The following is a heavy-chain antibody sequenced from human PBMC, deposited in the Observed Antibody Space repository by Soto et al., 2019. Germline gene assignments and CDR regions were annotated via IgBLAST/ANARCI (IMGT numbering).Heavy chain of an antibody. J-gene: IGHJ6*02. CDR1: GLTFSDYY. CDR3: ARDFVVGGPTINYYYGMDV. D-gene: IGHD1-26*01. CDR2: ITSSGSYT. V-gene: IGHV3-11*06. Sequence: PGGSLRLSCAASGLTFSDYYMSWIRQAPGKGLEWVSYITSSGSYTKYADSVKGRFTISRDNSKNTLYLQMNSLGAEDTAVYYCARDFVVGGPTINYYYGMDVWGQGTTVTVSS.